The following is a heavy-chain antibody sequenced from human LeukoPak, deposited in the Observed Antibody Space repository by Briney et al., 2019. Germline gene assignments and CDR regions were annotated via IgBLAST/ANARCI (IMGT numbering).Heavy chain of an antibody. V-gene: IGHV3-30*18. CDR1: GFTFSSYG. CDR3: AKDYCSSTSCYGMDV. CDR2: ISYDGSNK. Sequence: GGSLRLSCAASGFTFSSYGMHRVLQAPGKGLEWVAVISYDGSNKYYADSVKGRFTISRDNSKNTLYLQMNSLRAEDTAVYYCAKDYCSSTSCYGMDVWGQGTTVTVSS. J-gene: IGHJ6*02. D-gene: IGHD2-2*01.